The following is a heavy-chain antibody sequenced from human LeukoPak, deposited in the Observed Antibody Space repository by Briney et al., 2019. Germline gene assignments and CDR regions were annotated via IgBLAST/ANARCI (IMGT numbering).Heavy chain of an antibody. D-gene: IGHD1-26*01. CDR3: ARCFLSYSGSYYFDY. V-gene: IGHV4-4*07. Sequence: SETLSLTCTVSGGSISSYYWSWIRQPAGKGLEWIGRIYTSGSTNYNPSLKSRVTMSVDTSKNQFSLKLSSVTAADTAVYYCARCFLSYSGSYYFDYWGQGTLVTVSS. J-gene: IGHJ4*02. CDR2: IYTSGST. CDR1: GGSISSYY.